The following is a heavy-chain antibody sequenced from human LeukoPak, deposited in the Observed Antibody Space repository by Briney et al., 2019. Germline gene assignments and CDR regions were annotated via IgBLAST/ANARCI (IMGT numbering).Heavy chain of an antibody. CDR3: ARDWHGVGVEMATSPFDY. D-gene: IGHD5-24*01. CDR2: IKQDGSEK. V-gene: IGHV3-7*01. Sequence: GGSLRLSCPASGFTFSTYWMSWVRQAPGKGLEWVANIKQDGSEKYYVDSVKGRFTISRDNAKNSLYLQMNSLRAEDTAVYYCARDWHGVGVEMATSPFDYWGQGTLVTVSS. CDR1: GFTFSTYW. J-gene: IGHJ4*02.